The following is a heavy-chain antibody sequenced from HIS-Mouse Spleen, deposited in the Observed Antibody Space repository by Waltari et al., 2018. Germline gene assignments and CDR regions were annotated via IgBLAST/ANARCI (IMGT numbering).Heavy chain of an antibody. CDR2: TYYRSKWYN. J-gene: IGHJ2*01. Sequence: QVQLQQSGPGLVKPSQTLSLTCAIPGDSVSSNRAAWNWSRQSPSRGLEWLGRTYYRSKWYNDYAVSVKSRITINPDTSKNQFSLQLNSVTPEDTAVYYCARGGIYDSSGYYWYFDLWGRGTLVTVSS. CDR1: GDSVSSNRAA. V-gene: IGHV6-1*01. D-gene: IGHD3-22*01. CDR3: ARGGIYDSSGYYWYFDL.